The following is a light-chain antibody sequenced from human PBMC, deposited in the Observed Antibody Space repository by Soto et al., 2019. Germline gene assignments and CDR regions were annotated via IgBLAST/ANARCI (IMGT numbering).Light chain of an antibody. V-gene: IGKV3-20*01. CDR1: QSVSSSY. CDR2: GAS. Sequence: EIVLTQSPGTLSLSPGERATLSCRASQSVSSSYLAWYQQKAGQAPRLLIYGASSRATGIPDRFSGSGSGTDFTLTINRLEPEDFAVYYCQQYGSSPFTFGPVTKVDIK. J-gene: IGKJ3*01. CDR3: QQYGSSPFT.